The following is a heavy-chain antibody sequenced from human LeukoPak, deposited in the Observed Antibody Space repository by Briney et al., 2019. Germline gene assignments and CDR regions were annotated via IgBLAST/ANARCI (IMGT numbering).Heavy chain of an antibody. CDR2: ISGRTGAT. CDR3: AKCGNSGCHLIDY. CDR1: GFTFSSSV. D-gene: IGHD5-12*01. Sequence: GGSLRLSCVASGFTFSSSVMSWVRQAPGKGLEWVSAISGRTGATYYADSEKGRFTISRDNSKSTLYLQMDSLRAEDTAVYYCAKCGNSGCHLIDYWGQGTLVTVSS. J-gene: IGHJ4*02. V-gene: IGHV3-23*01.